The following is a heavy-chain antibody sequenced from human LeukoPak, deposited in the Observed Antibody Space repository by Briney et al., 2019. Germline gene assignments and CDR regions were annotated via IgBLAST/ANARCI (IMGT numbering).Heavy chain of an antibody. CDR2: ISGYNGNI. D-gene: IGHD3-22*01. CDR1: GYTFSSYG. CDR3: ARCQLVISEDFDY. Sequence: GASVKVSCKAFGYTFSSYGITWVRQAPGQGLEWMGWISGYNGNIKYAQKVQGRVTMTTDTSTSTAYMELRSLRSDDTAVYFCARCQLVISEDFDYWGQGTLVTVSS. J-gene: IGHJ4*02. V-gene: IGHV1-18*04.